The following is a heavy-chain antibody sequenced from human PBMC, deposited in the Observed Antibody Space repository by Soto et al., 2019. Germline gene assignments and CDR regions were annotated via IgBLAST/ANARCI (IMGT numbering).Heavy chain of an antibody. CDR3: ARNLYGSGWYGY. D-gene: IGHD6-19*01. V-gene: IGHV2-26*01. J-gene: IGHJ4*02. CDR2: IFSNDEK. Sequence: SGPTLVNPTEPLTLTCTVSGFSLSNARMGVNWIRQPPGKALEWLAHIFSNDEKSYSTSLKSRLTISKDTSKSQVVLTMTNMDPVDTATYYCARNLYGSGWYGYWGQGTLVTVSS. CDR1: GFSLSNARMG.